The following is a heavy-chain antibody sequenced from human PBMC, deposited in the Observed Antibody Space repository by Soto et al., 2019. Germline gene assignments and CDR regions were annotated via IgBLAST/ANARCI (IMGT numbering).Heavy chain of an antibody. CDR2: ISGSGGST. V-gene: IGHV3-23*01. CDR3: AKDFSGWYRGIDY. Sequence: EVQLLESGGGLVQPGGSLRLSCAASGFTFSSYAMSWVRQAPGKGLEWVSAISGSGGSTYYADSVKGRFTISRDNSKNTLYLQMSSLRADDTAVYYCAKDFSGWYRGIDYWGQGTLVTVSS. J-gene: IGHJ4*02. CDR1: GFTFSSYA. D-gene: IGHD6-19*01.